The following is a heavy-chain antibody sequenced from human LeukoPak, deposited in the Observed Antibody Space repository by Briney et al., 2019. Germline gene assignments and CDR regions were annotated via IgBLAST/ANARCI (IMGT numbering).Heavy chain of an antibody. Sequence: SETLSLTCTVSGGSIRSNYYYWGWIRQPPGKGLEWIGSIYHSGSTNYNPSLKSRVTISVDTSKNQFSLKLSSVTAADTAVYYCARAMNYRYYYYYGMDVWGQGTTVTVSS. J-gene: IGHJ6*02. CDR1: GGSIRSNYYY. V-gene: IGHV4-39*07. D-gene: IGHD1-7*01. CDR3: ARAMNYRYYYYYGMDV. CDR2: IYHSGST.